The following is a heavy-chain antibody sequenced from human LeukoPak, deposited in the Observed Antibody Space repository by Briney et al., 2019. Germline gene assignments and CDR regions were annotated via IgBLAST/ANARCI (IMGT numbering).Heavy chain of an antibody. D-gene: IGHD6-19*01. J-gene: IGHJ4*02. CDR2: IYTSGSA. V-gene: IGHV4-4*07. CDR3: ARVSGVTLAGMDY. Sequence: SETLSLTCTVSGGSISTYSWSWVRQPAGKGLEWIGRIYTSGSANYHPSLKSRVSMSVDTSKNQFSLKLNSVTAADTAVYYCARVSGVTLAGMDYWGRGTLVTVSS. CDR1: GGSISTYS.